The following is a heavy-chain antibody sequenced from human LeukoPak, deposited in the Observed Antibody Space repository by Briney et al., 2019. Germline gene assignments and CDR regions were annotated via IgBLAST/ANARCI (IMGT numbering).Heavy chain of an antibody. Sequence: GGSLRLSCVASGFTFSRFWMIWVRQAPGKGLEWVAMIKPDGSGEYYLDSVKGRFTISRDNAKNSLYLQMHSLRAEDTAVFYCTGHYGMNVWGQGTTVTVSS. CDR3: TGHYGMNV. J-gene: IGHJ6*02. V-gene: IGHV3-7*01. CDR1: GFTFSRFW. CDR2: IKPDGSGE.